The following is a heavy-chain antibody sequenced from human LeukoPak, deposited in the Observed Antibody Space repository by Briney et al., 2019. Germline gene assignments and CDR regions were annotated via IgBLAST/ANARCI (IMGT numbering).Heavy chain of an antibody. Sequence: GESLRLSCAASGFTFTTYWMSWVRQAPGKGLVWVANIQQDGTEKYYVDSVKGRFTISRDNARNSLYLQMNSLRVEDTAVYYCAKVAKYYYGSETYYFFEHWGQGTPVTASS. CDR2: IQQDGTEK. CDR3: AKVAKYYYGSETYYFFEH. CDR1: GFTFTTYW. D-gene: IGHD3-10*01. J-gene: IGHJ4*02. V-gene: IGHV3-7*01.